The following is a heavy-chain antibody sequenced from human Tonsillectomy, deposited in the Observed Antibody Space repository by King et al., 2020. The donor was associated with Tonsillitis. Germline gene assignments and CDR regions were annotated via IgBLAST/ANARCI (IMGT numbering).Heavy chain of an antibody. CDR2: IIPISGTE. V-gene: IGHV1-69*01. Sequence: VQLVESGAEVKKPGSSVKVSCKASGGTFSSYGISWVRQAPGQGLEWMGGIIPISGTENNAQKFQGRVTITADESTSTAYMELSSLKSEDTAVYYCASVPSTNYGEFVNGMDVWGQGTPVTVSS. CDR3: ASVPSTNYGEFVNGMDV. J-gene: IGHJ6*02. CDR1: GGTFSSYG. D-gene: IGHD4-17*01.